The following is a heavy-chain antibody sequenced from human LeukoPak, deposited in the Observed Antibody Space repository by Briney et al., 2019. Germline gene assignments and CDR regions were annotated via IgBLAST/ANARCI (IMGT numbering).Heavy chain of an antibody. Sequence: SETLSLTCAVYGGSFSGYYWSWIRQPPGKGLEWIGEINHSGSTNYNPSLKSRVTISVDTSKNQFSLKLSSVTAADTAVYYCARGRIAAAGSTYYYYYYYMDVWGKGTTVTVS. V-gene: IGHV4-34*01. CDR2: INHSGST. CDR3: ARGRIAAAGSTYYYYYYYMDV. CDR1: GGSFSGYY. J-gene: IGHJ6*03. D-gene: IGHD6-13*01.